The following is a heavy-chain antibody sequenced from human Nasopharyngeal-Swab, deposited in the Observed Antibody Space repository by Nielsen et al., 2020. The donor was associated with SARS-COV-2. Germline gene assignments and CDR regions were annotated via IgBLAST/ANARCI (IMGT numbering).Heavy chain of an antibody. Sequence: GGSLRLSCAASGFTFSDYYMSWIRQAPGKGLEWVSYIGSSGSTIYYADSVKGRFTISRDNAKNSLYLQMNSLRAEDTAVYYCARDRHGYDILTGYRRANNWFDPWGQGTLVTVSS. V-gene: IGHV3-11*04. J-gene: IGHJ5*02. D-gene: IGHD3-9*01. CDR3: ARDRHGYDILTGYRRANNWFDP. CDR1: GFTFSDYY. CDR2: IGSSGSTI.